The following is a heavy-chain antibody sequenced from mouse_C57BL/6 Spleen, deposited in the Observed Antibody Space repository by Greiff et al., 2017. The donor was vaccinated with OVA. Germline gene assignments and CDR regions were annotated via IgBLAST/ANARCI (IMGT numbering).Heavy chain of an antibody. D-gene: IGHD2-10*02. J-gene: IGHJ4*01. CDR1: GYTFTSYT. V-gene: IGHV1-4*01. Sequence: QVQLQQSGAELARPGASVKMSCKASGYTFTSYTMHWVKQRPGQGLEWIGYINPSSGYTKYNQKFKDKATLTADKSSSTAYMQLSSLTSEDSAVYYCARGSIYYAMDYWGQGTSVTVSS. CDR2: INPSSGYT. CDR3: ARGSIYYAMDY.